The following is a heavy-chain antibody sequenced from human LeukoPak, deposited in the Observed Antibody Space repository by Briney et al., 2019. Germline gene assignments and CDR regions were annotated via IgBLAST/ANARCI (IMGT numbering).Heavy chain of an antibody. CDR3: AILPADFGYYDY. J-gene: IGHJ4*02. V-gene: IGHV3-53*01. D-gene: IGHD3-3*01. CDR2: TYGDGSS. Sequence: PGGSLRLSCAASIQTVSLIDVSCARQAPGKGLEWVSITYGDGSSTYADSVKGRFSISRDKSKNTLYLQMNSLRVEDTAVYYCAILPADFGYYDYWGQGTLVTVSS. CDR1: IQTVSLID.